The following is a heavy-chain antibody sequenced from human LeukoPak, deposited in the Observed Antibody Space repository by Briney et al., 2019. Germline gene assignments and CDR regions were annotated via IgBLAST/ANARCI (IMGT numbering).Heavy chain of an antibody. D-gene: IGHD2-2*01. CDR2: IYPGDSDT. J-gene: IGHJ4*02. Sequence: RGASLQISCKGSGYSFTSYWIGWVRQLPGKGLEWMGIIYPGDSDTRYSPSFQGQVTISADKSISTAYLQWSSLKASDTAMYYCARLTGCSSTSCYYPGYWGQGTLVTVSS. V-gene: IGHV5-51*01. CDR3: ARLTGCSSTSCYYPGY. CDR1: GYSFTSYW.